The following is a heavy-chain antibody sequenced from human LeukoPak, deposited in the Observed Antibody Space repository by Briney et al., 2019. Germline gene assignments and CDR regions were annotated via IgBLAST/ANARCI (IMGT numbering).Heavy chain of an antibody. CDR1: GFTFDDSD. D-gene: IGHD3-16*02. J-gene: IGHJ4*02. CDR2: LNWNGDKT. CDR3: TRDAFGGVIAPYFHD. Sequence: GGALRLSCVASGFTFDDSDLSWVRQVPGKGREWGCGLNWNGDKTGYADSVKGRFIISRDNAKNSLYLQMNSLRAEVTALYYCTRDAFGGVIAPYFHDWGQGTRVTVSS. V-gene: IGHV3-20*04.